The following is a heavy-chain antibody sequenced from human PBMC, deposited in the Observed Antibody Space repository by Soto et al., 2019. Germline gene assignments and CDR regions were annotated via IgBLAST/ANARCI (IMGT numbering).Heavy chain of an antibody. CDR2: INSEGSST. CDR1: GFTFSSYW. V-gene: IGHV3-74*01. CDR3: ARDGITIFGVVTHLNYYYYGMDV. Sequence: GGSLRLSCAASGFTFSSYWMHWVRQAPGKGLVWVSRINSEGSSTSYGDSVKGRFTISRDNAKNTLYLQMNSLRAEDTAVYYCARDGITIFGVVTHLNYYYYGMDVWGQGTTVTVSS. D-gene: IGHD3-3*01. J-gene: IGHJ6*02.